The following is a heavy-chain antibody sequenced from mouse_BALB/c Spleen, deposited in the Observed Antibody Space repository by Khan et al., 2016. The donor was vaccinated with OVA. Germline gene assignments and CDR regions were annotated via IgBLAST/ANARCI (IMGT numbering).Heavy chain of an antibody. D-gene: IGHD1-1*01. CDR1: GYTFSGYW. CDR2: ILPGSGSR. Sequence: QVQLKQSGAELMKPGASVKISCKATGYTFSGYWLEWVKQRPGHGLEWIGEILPGSGSRNYNEKFKSKATITADISSKTTYMQLNSQTSEDSAVYYCARVNYGSRDYFDYWGQGTTLTVSS. CDR3: ARVNYGSRDYFDY. V-gene: IGHV1-9*01. J-gene: IGHJ2*01.